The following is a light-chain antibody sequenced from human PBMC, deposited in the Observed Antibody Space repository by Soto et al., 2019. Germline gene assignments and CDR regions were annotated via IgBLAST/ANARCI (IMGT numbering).Light chain of an antibody. J-gene: IGKJ4*01. CDR2: EVS. Sequence: EVVLTQSPLSLPVTIGQPATVSCRSSQSLLFFNGITYLTWFHQMPGQPPRRLISEVSNRDSGVAVRFSGSGSGTDFTLKISRVEAEDVGVFYGMQGTHWPLTFGGGTRVVIK. V-gene: IGKV2-30*01. CDR3: MQGTHWPLT. CDR1: QSLLFFNGITY.